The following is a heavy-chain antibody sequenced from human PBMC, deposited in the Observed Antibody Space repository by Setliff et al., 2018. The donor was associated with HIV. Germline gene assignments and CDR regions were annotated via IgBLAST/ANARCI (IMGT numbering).Heavy chain of an antibody. CDR2: IRYDDTYK. CDR1: GFTFSSYG. V-gene: IGHV3-30*02. CDR3: VRDLARVIAH. D-gene: IGHD2-21*01. Sequence: GGSLRLSCATSGFTFSSYGMHWVRQAPGKGLEWVAFIRYDDTYKLYADSLKGRFTISRDNSKNTLFLQMNSLRAEDTAVYYCVRDLARVIAHWGQGTLVTVSS. J-gene: IGHJ4*02.